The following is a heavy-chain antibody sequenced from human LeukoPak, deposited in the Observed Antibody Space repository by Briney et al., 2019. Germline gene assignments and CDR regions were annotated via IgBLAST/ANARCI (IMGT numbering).Heavy chain of an antibody. CDR3: ARDDGGRHTSSLDY. J-gene: IGHJ4*02. CDR1: TFSFSTYS. V-gene: IGHV3-48*04. Sequence: GGSLRLSCATSTFSFSTYSMNWVRQAPGKGLEWVSYIEYSGTTIYYADSVKGRFTISRDNAKNSLYLQMDSLRAEDTAVYYCARDDGGRHTSSLDYWGQGTLVAVSS. CDR2: IEYSGTTI. D-gene: IGHD6-6*01.